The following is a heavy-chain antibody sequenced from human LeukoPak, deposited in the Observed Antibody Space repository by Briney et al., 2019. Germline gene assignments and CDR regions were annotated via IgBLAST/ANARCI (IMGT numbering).Heavy chain of an antibody. D-gene: IGHD3-16*01. J-gene: IGHJ4*02. CDR1: GFTFSNAW. V-gene: IGHV3-15*01. CDR2: IKSKSDAGTT. Sequence: GGSLRLSCAASGFTFSNAWMPWVRQAPGKGLEWVGRIKSKSDAGTTDYAAPVKRRFTISRDDSKNTLYLQMNSLKIEDTAVYHCTTGHYVWGSSCDYWGQGTLGTVSS. CDR3: TTGHYVWGSSCDY.